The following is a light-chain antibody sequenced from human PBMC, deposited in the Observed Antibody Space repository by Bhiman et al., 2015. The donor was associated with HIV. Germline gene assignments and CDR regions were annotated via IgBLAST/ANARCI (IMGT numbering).Light chain of an antibody. J-gene: IGLJ2*01. V-gene: IGLV2-23*02. CDR2: DVS. CDR3: CSYAGSSTLL. Sequence: QSALTQPASVSGSPGQSITISCTGTSSDVGGSNYVSWYQHHPGKAPKLIISDVSKRPSGVSNRFSGSKSGNTASLTISGLQAEDEADYYCCSYAGSSTLLFGGGTKLTVL. CDR1: SSDVGGSNY.